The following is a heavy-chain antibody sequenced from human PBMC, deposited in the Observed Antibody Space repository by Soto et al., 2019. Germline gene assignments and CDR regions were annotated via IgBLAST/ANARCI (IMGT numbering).Heavy chain of an antibody. CDR2: IYSGGST. V-gene: IGHV3-53*04. Sequence: WGSLRLSCAASGFTVSSNYMSWVRQAPGKGLEWVSVIYSGGSTYYADSVKGRFTISRHNSKNTLYLQMNSLRAEDTAVYYCAFSNRRDAFDIWGQGTMVTVSS. J-gene: IGHJ3*02. CDR1: GFTVSSNY. CDR3: AFSNRRDAFDI.